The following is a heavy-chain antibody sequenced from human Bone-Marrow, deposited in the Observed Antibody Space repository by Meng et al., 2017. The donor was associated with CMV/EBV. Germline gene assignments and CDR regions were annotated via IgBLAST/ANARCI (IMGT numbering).Heavy chain of an antibody. CDR1: GYTFTSYY. CDR3: ARDEAYYDFWSGYSGGFYFDY. D-gene: IGHD3-3*01. V-gene: IGHV1-2*02. J-gene: IGHJ4*02. Sequence: ASVKVSCKASGYTFTSYYMHWVRQAPGQGLEWMGWINPNSGGTNYAQKFQGRVTMTRDTSISTAYMELSRLRSDDTAVYYCARDEAYYDFWSGYSGGFYFDYWGQGTPVTVSS. CDR2: INPNSGGT.